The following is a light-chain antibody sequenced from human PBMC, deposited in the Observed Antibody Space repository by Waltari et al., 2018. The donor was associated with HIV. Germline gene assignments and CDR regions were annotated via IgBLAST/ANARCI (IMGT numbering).Light chain of an antibody. J-gene: IGKJ4*01. Sequence: DIVMTQSPDSLAVSLGERATINCQSSQSVLYSSNNKNYLAWYQQKPGQPPKLLIYWASTRESGVPDRFSGSGSGTDFTLTISSLQAEDVAVYYCQQYYIPPLTFGGGTKVEIK. CDR2: WAS. CDR1: QSVLYSSNNKNY. V-gene: IGKV4-1*01. CDR3: QQYYIPPLT.